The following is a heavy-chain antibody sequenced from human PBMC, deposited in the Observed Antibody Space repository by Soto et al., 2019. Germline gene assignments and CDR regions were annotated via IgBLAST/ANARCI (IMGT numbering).Heavy chain of an antibody. CDR2: IYYSGST. J-gene: IGHJ4*02. CDR1: GGSISSSSYY. D-gene: IGHD3-10*01. Sequence: QLQLQESGPGLVKPSETLSLTCTVSGGSISSSSYYWGWIRQPPGKGLEWIGSIYYSGSTYYNPSLKSRVTISVDTSKNQFSLKLSSVTAADTAVYYCARGGYLWFGELLFDYWGQGTLVTVSS. V-gene: IGHV4-39*01. CDR3: ARGGYLWFGELLFDY.